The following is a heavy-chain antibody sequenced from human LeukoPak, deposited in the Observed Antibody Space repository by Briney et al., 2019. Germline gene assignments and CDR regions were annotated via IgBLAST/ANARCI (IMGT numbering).Heavy chain of an antibody. CDR2: IATAGDT. CDR3: ARGVDGFDP. V-gene: IGHV3-13*01. CDR1: RFTLNRYD. Sequence: GGSLRLSCAASRFTLNRYDIHWVRQATGKGLEWVSAIATAGDTYYAGSVKGRFTISRENAKNSLYLQMNSLRAGDTAVYYCARGVDGFDPWGQGTLVTVSS. J-gene: IGHJ5*02.